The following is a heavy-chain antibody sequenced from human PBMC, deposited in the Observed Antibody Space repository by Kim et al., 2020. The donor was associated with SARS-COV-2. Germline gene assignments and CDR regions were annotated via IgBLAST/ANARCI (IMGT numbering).Heavy chain of an antibody. CDR1: GGSFSGYY. Sequence: SETLSLTCAVYGGSFSGYYWSWIRQPPGKGLEWIGEINHSGSTNYNPSLKSRVTISVDTSKNQFSLKLSSVTAADTAVYYCASTAAVSGMDVWGQGTTVTVSS. V-gene: IGHV4-34*01. CDR2: INHSGST. D-gene: IGHD6-13*01. J-gene: IGHJ6*02. CDR3: ASTAAVSGMDV.